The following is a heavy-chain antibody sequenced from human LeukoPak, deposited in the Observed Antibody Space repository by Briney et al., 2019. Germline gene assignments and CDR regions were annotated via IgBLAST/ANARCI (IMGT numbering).Heavy chain of an antibody. CDR2: INPSTGSA. J-gene: IGHJ3*01. D-gene: IGHD3-3*02. V-gene: IGHV1-46*01. CDR1: GGTFTSYF. Sequence: SSVKVSCKASGGTFTSYFMHWVRQAPGQGPEWMAIINPSTGSANYAQEFRGRFTMTRDTSTRTFFMELSSLRSEDTAVYYCARDPSIFGGPGNFDVWGQGTMITVSA. CDR3: ARDPSIFGGPGNFDV.